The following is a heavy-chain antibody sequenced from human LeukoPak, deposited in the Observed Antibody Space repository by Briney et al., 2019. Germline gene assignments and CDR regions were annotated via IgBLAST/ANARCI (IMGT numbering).Heavy chain of an antibody. V-gene: IGHV1-3*01. Sequence: ASVKVSCTASGYTFTSYAMRWVRQAPGQRLEWMGWISAGNGNTKYSQEFQGRVTITRDTSAYTAYMELSSLRSEDTAVYYCARQQRGYSDYDFWGQGTLVTVSS. CDR1: GYTFTSYA. D-gene: IGHD5-12*01. CDR3: ARQQRGYSDYDF. J-gene: IGHJ4*02. CDR2: ISAGNGNT.